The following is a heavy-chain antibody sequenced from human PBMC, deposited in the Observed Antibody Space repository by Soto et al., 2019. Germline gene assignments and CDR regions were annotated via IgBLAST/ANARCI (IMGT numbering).Heavy chain of an antibody. V-gene: IGHV3-23*01. J-gene: IGHJ4*02. D-gene: IGHD3-10*01. CDR1: GFTFSSYA. CDR3: AKGKEYYYGSGSYVDY. CDR2: ISGSGGST. Sequence: GGSLRLSCAASGFTFSSYAMSWVRQAPGKGLEWVSAISGSGGSTYYADSVKGRFTISRDNSKNTLYLQMNSLRAEDTAVYYCAKGKEYYYGSGSYVDYWGQGTLVTVSS.